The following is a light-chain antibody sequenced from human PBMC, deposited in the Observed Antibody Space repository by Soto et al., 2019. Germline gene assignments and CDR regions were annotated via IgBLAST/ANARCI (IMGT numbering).Light chain of an antibody. V-gene: IGKV3-20*01. J-gene: IGKJ1*01. Sequence: ETVLTQSPGTLSLSPGERATLSCRASQSVSNNYLAWYQQKPGQAPRLLIYGASSRATGIPDRFSGSGSGTDLTLTISRLEPEDCAVYYCQQYGNSRTFGQGTKVEIK. CDR1: QSVSNNY. CDR2: GAS. CDR3: QQYGNSRT.